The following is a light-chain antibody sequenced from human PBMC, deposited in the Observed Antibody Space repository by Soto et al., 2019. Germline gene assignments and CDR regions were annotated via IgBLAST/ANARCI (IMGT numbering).Light chain of an antibody. V-gene: IGLV2-14*01. Sequence: QAALTQAASVSGSPGQSVTISCTGTSSDVGGYNYVSWYQQQPGKAPKLMIYEVSNRPLGVSNRFSGSKSGNTASLTISGLQAEDEDDYYCTSYTSSSTLDVFGTGTKVTVL. CDR2: EVS. CDR1: SSDVGGYNY. J-gene: IGLJ1*01. CDR3: TSYTSSSTLDV.